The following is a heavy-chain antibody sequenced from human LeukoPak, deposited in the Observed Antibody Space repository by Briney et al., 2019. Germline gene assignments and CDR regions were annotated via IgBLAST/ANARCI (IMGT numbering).Heavy chain of an antibody. CDR1: GGTFSSYA. CDR2: IIPIFGTA. Sequence: SVKVSCKASGGTFSSYAISWVRQAPGQGLEWMGGIIPIFGTANYAQKFQGRVTITADGSTSTAYMELSSLRSEDTAVYYCARSGDYGGTHDAFDIWGQGTMVTVSS. CDR3: ARSGDYGGTHDAFDI. J-gene: IGHJ3*02. D-gene: IGHD4-23*01. V-gene: IGHV1-69*13.